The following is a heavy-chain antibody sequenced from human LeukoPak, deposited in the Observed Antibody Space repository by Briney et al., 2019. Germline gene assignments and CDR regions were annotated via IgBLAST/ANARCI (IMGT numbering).Heavy chain of an antibody. CDR2: IYYSGST. J-gene: IGHJ4*02. CDR3: AGHYSGSYYYPGHFDY. Sequence: PSETLSLTCTVSGGSISSSSYYWGWIRQPPGKGLEWIGSIYYSGSTYYNPSLKSRVTISVDTSKNQFSLKLSSVAAADTAVYYCAGHYSGSYYYPGHFDYWGQGTLVTVSS. D-gene: IGHD1-26*01. V-gene: IGHV4-39*01. CDR1: GGSISSSSYY.